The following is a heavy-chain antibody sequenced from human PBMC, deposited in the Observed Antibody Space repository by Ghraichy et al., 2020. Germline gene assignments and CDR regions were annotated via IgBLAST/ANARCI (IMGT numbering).Heavy chain of an antibody. CDR3: ARRRYSYDHYFDY. D-gene: IGHD5-18*01. Sequence: SQTLTLTCSVSGAPITGYYWTWIRQPPGKGLEWIGYIYNNENTNYNPSLKSRVTMSVDTSKKQFSLKLRSVTAADTPVYFCARRRYSYDHYFDYWGQGALVTVSS. V-gene: IGHV4-59*12. CDR1: GAPITGYY. J-gene: IGHJ4*02. CDR2: IYNNENT.